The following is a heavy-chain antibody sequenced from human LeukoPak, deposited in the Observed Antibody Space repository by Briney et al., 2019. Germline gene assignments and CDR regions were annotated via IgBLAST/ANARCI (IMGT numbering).Heavy chain of an antibody. D-gene: IGHD2-15*01. V-gene: IGHV3-64*01. Sequence: GGSLRLSCAASGFTFSSYAMHWVRQAPGKGLEYVSAISSNGGSTYYANSVKGRFTISRDNSKNTLYLQMNSLRAEDTAVYYCARTKAARGYNWFDPWGQGTLVTVSS. CDR1: GFTFSSYA. CDR2: ISSNGGST. J-gene: IGHJ5*02. CDR3: ARTKAARGYNWFDP.